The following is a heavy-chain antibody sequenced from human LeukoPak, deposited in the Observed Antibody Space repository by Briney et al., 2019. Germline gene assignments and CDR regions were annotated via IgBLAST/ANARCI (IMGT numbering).Heavy chain of an antibody. CDR1: GYTFTGYY. CDR3: LTDNGYAYGYSDY. V-gene: IGHV1-2*02. Sequence: ASVKVSCKASGYTFTGYYMHWVRQAPGQGLEWMGWINPNSGGTNYAQKFQGRVTMTRDTSTSTVYMELSSLRSEDTAVYYCLTDNGYAYGYSDYWGQGTLVTVSS. D-gene: IGHD5-18*01. J-gene: IGHJ4*02. CDR2: INPNSGGT.